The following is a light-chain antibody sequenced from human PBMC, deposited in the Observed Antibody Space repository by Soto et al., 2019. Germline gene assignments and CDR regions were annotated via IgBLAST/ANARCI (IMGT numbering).Light chain of an antibody. CDR2: EVS. CDR3: SSYTSSSIYV. J-gene: IGLJ1*01. CDR1: SSDVGGYNH. Sequence: QAVLTQPASGSGSPGQSITISCTGTSSDVGGYNHVSWYQQHPGKAPKLMIYEVSKRPSGVSNRFSGSKSGNTASLTISGLQAEDEADYYCSSYTSSSIYVFGTGTKVTVL. V-gene: IGLV2-14*02.